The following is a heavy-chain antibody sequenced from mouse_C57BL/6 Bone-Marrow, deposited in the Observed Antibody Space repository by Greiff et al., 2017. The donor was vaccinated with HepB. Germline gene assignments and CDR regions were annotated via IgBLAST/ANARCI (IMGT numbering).Heavy chain of an antibody. CDR3: ARGGYYYGSSPPFDY. V-gene: IGHV1-81*01. Sequence: QVQLQQSGAELARPGASVKLSCKASGYTFTSYGISWVKQRTGQGLEWIGEIYPRSGNTYYNEKFKGKATLTADKSSSTAYMELRSLTSEDSAVYVCARGGYYYGSSPPFDYGGQGTTLTVSS. CDR1: GYTFTSYG. D-gene: IGHD1-1*01. J-gene: IGHJ2*01. CDR2: IYPRSGNT.